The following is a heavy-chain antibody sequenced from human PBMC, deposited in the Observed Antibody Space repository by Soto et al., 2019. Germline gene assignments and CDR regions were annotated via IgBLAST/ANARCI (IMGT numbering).Heavy chain of an antibody. CDR2: ISWNGRSI. V-gene: IGHV3-9*01. D-gene: IGHD6-6*01. CDR3: AAGYSSSSYYFDY. J-gene: IGHJ4*02. Sequence: EVQLVESGGGLVQPGRSLRLSCAASGFTFDDYAMHWVRQVPGKGLEWVSGISWNGRSIGYADSVKGRFTISRDNAKNSLHLQMNSLRAEDTALYYCAAGYSSSSYYFDYWGQGTLVTVSS. CDR1: GFTFDDYA.